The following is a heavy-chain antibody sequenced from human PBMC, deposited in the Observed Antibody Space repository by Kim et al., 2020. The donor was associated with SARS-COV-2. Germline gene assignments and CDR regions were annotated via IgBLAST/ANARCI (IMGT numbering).Heavy chain of an antibody. Sequence: NSAPKVQGGVTITADKSPSTAYMELSSLGSEDTAVYYCARDRGSWDWYFDLWGRGTLVTVSS. J-gene: IGHJ2*01. V-gene: IGHV1-69*04. D-gene: IGHD1-26*01. CDR3: ARDRGSWDWYFDL.